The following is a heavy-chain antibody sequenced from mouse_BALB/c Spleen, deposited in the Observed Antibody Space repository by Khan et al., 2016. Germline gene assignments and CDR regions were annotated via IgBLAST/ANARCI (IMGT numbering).Heavy chain of an antibody. CDR1: GFNIKDTY. CDR2: IDPANGNT. V-gene: IGHV14-3*02. Sequence: VQLQQSGAELVKPGASVKLSCTATGFNIKDTYMHWVKQRPEQGLEWIGRIDPANGNTKYDPKFQGKATITADTSSKTAYLQLSSLTSEDTAVYYSARSPYDYDVGFAYWGQGTLVTVSA. D-gene: IGHD2-4*01. CDR3: ARSPYDYDVGFAY. J-gene: IGHJ3*01.